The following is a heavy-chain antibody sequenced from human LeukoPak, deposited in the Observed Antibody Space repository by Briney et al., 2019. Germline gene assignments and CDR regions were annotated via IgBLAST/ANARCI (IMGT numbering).Heavy chain of an antibody. CDR1: GGSISSYY. V-gene: IGHV4-4*07. CDR2: IYTSGST. D-gene: IGHD3-10*01. Sequence: PSETLSLTCTVSGGSISSYYWSWIRQPAGKGLEWIGRIYTSGSTNYNPSLKSRVTMPVDTSKNQFSLKLSSVTAADTAVYYCARDKGGGLLWFGELPNNWFDPWGQGTLVTVSS. CDR3: ARDKGGGLLWFGELPNNWFDP. J-gene: IGHJ5*02.